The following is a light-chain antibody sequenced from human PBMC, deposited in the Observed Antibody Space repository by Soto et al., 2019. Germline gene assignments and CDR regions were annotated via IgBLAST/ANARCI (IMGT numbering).Light chain of an antibody. CDR1: QNINKY. V-gene: IGKV3-11*01. CDR3: QQRSNWPIT. CDR2: DAS. J-gene: IGKJ5*01. Sequence: EIVLTQSPGTLSLSPGERATLSCRTSQNINKYLAWYQQKPGQAPRLLIYDASNRATGIPARFSGSGSGTDFTLTISSLEHEDFAVYYCQQRSNWPITFGQGTRLEIK.